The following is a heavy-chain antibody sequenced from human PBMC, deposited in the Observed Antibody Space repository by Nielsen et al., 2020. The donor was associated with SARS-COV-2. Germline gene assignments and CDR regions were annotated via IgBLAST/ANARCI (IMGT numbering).Heavy chain of an antibody. CDR3: ARHPYGYEIYYFDY. Sequence: GGSLRLSCKGSGYSFTSYWIGWVRQMPGKGLEWMGIIYPGDSDTRYSPSFQGQVTISADKSISTAYLQWSSLKASDTAMCYCARHPYGYEIYYFDYWGQGTLVTVSS. J-gene: IGHJ4*02. CDR1: GYSFTSYW. V-gene: IGHV5-51*01. CDR2: IYPGDSDT. D-gene: IGHD3-9*01.